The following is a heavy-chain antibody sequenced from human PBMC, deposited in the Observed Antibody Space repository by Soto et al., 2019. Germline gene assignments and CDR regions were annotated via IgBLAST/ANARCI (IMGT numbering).Heavy chain of an antibody. D-gene: IGHD4-17*01. V-gene: IGHV1-69*12. CDR3: AIGWVLDFGDPNYFDY. CDR2: IIPIFGTS. CDR1: GGSFTSYA. Sequence: QVQLMQSGAEVKKPGSSVKVSCKSSGGSFTSYALTWLRQAPGQGLEWMGGIIPIFGTSNYAQNFLARLSITADESTRTAYMELTSLTAEDTAVYFCAIGWVLDFGDPNYFDYWGQGTLVTVSS. J-gene: IGHJ4*02.